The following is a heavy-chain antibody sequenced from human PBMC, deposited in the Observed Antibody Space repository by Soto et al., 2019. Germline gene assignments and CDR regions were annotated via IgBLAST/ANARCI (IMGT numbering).Heavy chain of an antibody. CDR3: AHSLVYYYYYGMDV. Sequence: QITLKESGPTLVKPTQTLTLTCTFSGFSLSTSGVGVGWIRQPPGKALEWLALIYWNDDKRYSPSLKSRLTNTKDTSKNQVVLTMTNMDPVDTATYYCAHSLVYYYYYGMDVWGQGTTVTVSS. CDR1: GFSLSTSGVG. D-gene: IGHD2-2*01. J-gene: IGHJ6*02. V-gene: IGHV2-5*01. CDR2: IYWNDDK.